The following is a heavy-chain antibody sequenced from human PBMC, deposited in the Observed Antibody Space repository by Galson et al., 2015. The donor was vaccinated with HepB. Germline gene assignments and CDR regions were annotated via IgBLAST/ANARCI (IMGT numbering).Heavy chain of an antibody. Sequence: SVTVSCKASGSTFTGYYIHWVRQAPGQGLEWLGWINPNSGGTNYAQRFQGRVTMTRDTSSSTAYMELSRLSSGDTAVYYCARWPCGDDYCGPTRRPSSSSLDAWARGT. CDR1: GSTFTGYY. CDR3: ARWPCGDDYCGPTRRPSSSSLDA. J-gene: IGHJ6*02. V-gene: IGHV1-2*02. CDR2: INPNSGGT. D-gene: IGHD2-21*02.